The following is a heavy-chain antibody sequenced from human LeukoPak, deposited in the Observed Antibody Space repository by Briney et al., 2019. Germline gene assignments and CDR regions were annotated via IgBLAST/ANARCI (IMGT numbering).Heavy chain of an antibody. CDR3: TRIGYSSSWFDY. J-gene: IGHJ4*02. V-gene: IGHV3-73*01. CDR1: GFSFNGSA. CDR2: VRSKINNYAT. D-gene: IGHD6-13*01. Sequence: PGGSLRLSCAASGFSFNGSAMHWVRQASGKGLEWVGRVRSKINNYATEYAVSVKGRFTISRDDSQNTAYLQMNSLKTEDTAVYYCTRIGYSSSWFDYWGQGALVTVSS.